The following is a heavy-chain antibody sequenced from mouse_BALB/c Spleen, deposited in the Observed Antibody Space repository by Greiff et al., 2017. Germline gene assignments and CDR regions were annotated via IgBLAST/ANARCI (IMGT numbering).Heavy chain of an antibody. Sequence: VQLQQSGAELVKPGASVKLSCKASGYTFTSYYMYWVKQRPGQGLEWIGEINPSNGGTNFNEKFKSKATLTVDKSSSTAYMQLSSLTSEDSAVYYCTRDGGIYDGYYGAMDYWGQGTSVTVSS. CDR3: TRDGGIYDGYYGAMDY. V-gene: IGHV1S81*02. J-gene: IGHJ4*01. CDR1: GYTFTSYY. D-gene: IGHD2-3*01. CDR2: INPSNGGT.